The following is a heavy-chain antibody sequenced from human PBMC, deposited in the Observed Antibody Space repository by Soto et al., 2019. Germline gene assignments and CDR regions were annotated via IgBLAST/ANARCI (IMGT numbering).Heavy chain of an antibody. J-gene: IGHJ6*02. CDR2: ISYDGSNK. Sequence: QVQLVESGGGVVQPGRSLRLSCAASGFTFSRYGMHWVRQAPGKGLEWVAVISYDGSNKYYADSVKGRFTISRDNSKNTLYLQMNSMRAEDTAVYYCAKPGITIFAVVRSRHSLDVWGHGTTVTVSS. V-gene: IGHV3-30*18. CDR1: GFTFSRYG. D-gene: IGHD3-3*01. CDR3: AKPGITIFAVVRSRHSLDV.